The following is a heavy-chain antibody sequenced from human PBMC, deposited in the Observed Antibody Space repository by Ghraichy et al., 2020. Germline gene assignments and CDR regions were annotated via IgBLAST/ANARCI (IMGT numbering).Heavy chain of an antibody. CDR2: IYTSGST. CDR3: ARVYDSSGLDY. J-gene: IGHJ4*02. Sequence: ESLNISCTVSGGSISSYYWSWIRQPAGKGLEWIGRIYTSGSTNYNPSLKSRVTMSVDTSKNQFSLKLSSVTAADTAVYYCARVYDSSGLDYWGQGTLVTVSS. CDR1: GGSISSYY. D-gene: IGHD3-22*01. V-gene: IGHV4-4*07.